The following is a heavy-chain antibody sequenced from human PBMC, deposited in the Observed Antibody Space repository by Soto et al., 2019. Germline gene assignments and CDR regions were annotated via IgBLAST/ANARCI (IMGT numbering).Heavy chain of an antibody. Sequence: QITLKESGPTLVKPTQTLTLTCTFSGFSLSTSGVGVGWIRQPPGKALEWLAVVYWDDTKHYSPSLKSRLTITKDTSKNQVVLTMTHMDPVDTATYFCAHKGYGDYPLDYWGQGALVTVSS. J-gene: IGHJ4*02. V-gene: IGHV2-5*02. D-gene: IGHD4-17*01. CDR1: GFSLSTSGVG. CDR3: AHKGYGDYPLDY. CDR2: VYWDDTK.